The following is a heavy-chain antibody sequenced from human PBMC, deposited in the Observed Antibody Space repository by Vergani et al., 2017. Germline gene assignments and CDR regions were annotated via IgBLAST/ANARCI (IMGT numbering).Heavy chain of an antibody. J-gene: IGHJ4*02. D-gene: IGHD5-24*01. CDR1: GFTFSRYS. CDR3: ARYNAEPYFDY. Sequence: VQLVESGGGLVKPGGSLRLSCAASGFTFSRYSMNWVRQAPGKGRGWVSSISRGSSYIYYADSVKGRVTLSRDNAKNSLYLQMNSLRAEDTAVYYCARYNAEPYFDYWGQGTLVTVSS. V-gene: IGHV3-21*01. CDR2: ISRGSSYI.